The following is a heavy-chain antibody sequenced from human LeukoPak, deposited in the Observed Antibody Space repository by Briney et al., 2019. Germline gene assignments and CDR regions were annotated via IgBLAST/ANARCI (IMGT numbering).Heavy chain of an antibody. CDR1: GGTFSSYA. CDR2: IIPIFGTA. V-gene: IGHV1-69*01. J-gene: IGHJ6*04. Sequence: SVKVSCKVSGGTFSSYAISWVRQAPGQGLEWMGGIIPIFGTANYAQKFQGRVTITADESTSTAYMELSSLRSEDTAVYYCAVDAYGTTSGYYYYYGMDVWGKGTTVTVSS. D-gene: IGHD1-14*01. CDR3: AVDAYGTTSGYYYYYGMDV.